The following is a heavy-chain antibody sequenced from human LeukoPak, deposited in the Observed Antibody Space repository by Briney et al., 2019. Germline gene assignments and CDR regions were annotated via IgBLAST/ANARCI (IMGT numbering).Heavy chain of an antibody. CDR1: GYTFTSYD. D-gene: IGHD2-21*02. CDR3: ARGGAYCGGDCYDDY. CDR2: MNPNSGNT. V-gene: IGHV1-8*01. J-gene: IGHJ4*02. Sequence: GASVKVSCKASGYTFTSYDISWVRQATGQGLEWMGWMNPNSGNTGYAQKFQGRVTMTRNTSISTAYMELSSLRSEDTAVYYCARGGAYCGGDCYDDYWGQGTLVTVSS.